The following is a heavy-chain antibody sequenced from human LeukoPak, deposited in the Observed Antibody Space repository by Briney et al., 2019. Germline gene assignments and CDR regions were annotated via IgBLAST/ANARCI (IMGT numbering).Heavy chain of an antibody. V-gene: IGHV3-30-3*01. D-gene: IGHD2-2*01. Sequence: GRSLRLSCAASGFTFSSYAMHWVRQAPGKGLEWVAVISYDGSNKYYADSVKGRFTISRDNSKNTLYLQMNSLRAEDTAVYYCAREGGLYCSSTSCYALHDAFDIWGQGTMVTVSS. J-gene: IGHJ3*02. CDR3: AREGGLYCSSTSCYALHDAFDI. CDR1: GFTFSSYA. CDR2: ISYDGSNK.